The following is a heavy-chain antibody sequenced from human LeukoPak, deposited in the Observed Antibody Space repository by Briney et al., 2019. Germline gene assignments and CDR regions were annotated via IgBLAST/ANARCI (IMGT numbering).Heavy chain of an antibody. D-gene: IGHD5-24*01. V-gene: IGHV4-30-4*08. CDR2: ISYRGST. Sequence: SETLSLTCIVDGGSITADNSYWSWLRQPPGEGLAWIGYISYRGSTYYNSPLKTRASISLDTANRRFSLKLTSFTAADTAIYFCASIDMATIFDSCGQGTLVTVSS. CDR3: ASIDMATIFDS. CDR1: GGSITADNSY. J-gene: IGHJ4*02.